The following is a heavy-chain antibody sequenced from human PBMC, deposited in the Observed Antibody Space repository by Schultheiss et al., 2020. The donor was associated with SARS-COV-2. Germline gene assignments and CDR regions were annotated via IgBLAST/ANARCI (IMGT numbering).Heavy chain of an antibody. CDR1: GGSISSYY. CDR2: IYYSGST. Sequence: SETLSLTCTVSGGSISSYYWSWIRQPPGKGLEWIGYIYYSGSTYYNPSLKSRVTISVDTSKNQFSLKLSSVTAADTAVYYCATPRGPYGDYVPPFDYWGQGTLVTVSS. V-gene: IGHV4-59*12. D-gene: IGHD4-17*01. J-gene: IGHJ4*02. CDR3: ATPRGPYGDYVPPFDY.